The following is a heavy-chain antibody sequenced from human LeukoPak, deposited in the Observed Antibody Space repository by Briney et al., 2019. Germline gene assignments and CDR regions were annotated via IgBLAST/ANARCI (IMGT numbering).Heavy chain of an antibody. Sequence: GGSLRLSCAASGFTFSSYAISWVRQAPGKGLEWVSAISGSGGSTYYADSVKGRFTISRDNSKNTLYLQMTSLRAEDTAVYYCAKDGIMITFGGVIVLEYYFDYWGQETLVTVSS. D-gene: IGHD3-16*02. J-gene: IGHJ4*02. CDR2: ISGSGGST. CDR3: AKDGIMITFGGVIVLEYYFDY. CDR1: GFTFSSYA. V-gene: IGHV3-23*01.